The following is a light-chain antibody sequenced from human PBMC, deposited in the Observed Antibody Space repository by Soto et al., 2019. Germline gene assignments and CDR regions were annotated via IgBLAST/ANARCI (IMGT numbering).Light chain of an antibody. CDR3: QQYDSLPRT. CDR1: QDTSNS. J-gene: IGKJ1*01. V-gene: IGKV1-33*01. CDR2: DAS. Sequence: DIQMTQSPSSLSASVGDRVTITCQASQDTSNSLNWYQQKPGKAPKLLIYDASNLETGVPSRFSVSGSGTDFNLTISSLQPEDIATYYCQQYDSLPRTFGQGTKVDIK.